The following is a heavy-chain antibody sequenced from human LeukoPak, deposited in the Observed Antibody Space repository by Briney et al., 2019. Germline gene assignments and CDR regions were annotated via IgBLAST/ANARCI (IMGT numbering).Heavy chain of an antibody. D-gene: IGHD2-8*01. J-gene: IGHJ4*02. V-gene: IGHV3-21*01. CDR2: ISISSSYI. CDR1: GFTFSSYS. CDR3: AIYCTNGVCYTEDFDY. Sequence: GGSLRLSCAASGFTFSSYSMNWVRQAPGKGLEWVSSISISSSYIYYADSVKGRFTISRDNAKNSLYLQMNSLRAEDTAVYYCAIYCTNGVCYTEDFDYWGQGTLVTVSS.